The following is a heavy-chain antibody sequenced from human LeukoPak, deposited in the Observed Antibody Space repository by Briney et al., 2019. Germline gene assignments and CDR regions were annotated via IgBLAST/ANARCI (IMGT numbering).Heavy chain of an antibody. CDR2: IYYSGST. D-gene: IGHD3-10*01. CDR3: ARYRWFGECAEYYYMDV. Sequence: SETLSLTCTVSGGSISSSSYYWGWIRQPPGKGLEWIGSIYYSGSTYYNPSLKSRVTISVDTSKNQFSLKLSSVTAADTAVYYCARYRWFGECAEYYYMDVWGKGTTVTVSS. CDR1: GGSISSSSYY. V-gene: IGHV4-39*01. J-gene: IGHJ6*03.